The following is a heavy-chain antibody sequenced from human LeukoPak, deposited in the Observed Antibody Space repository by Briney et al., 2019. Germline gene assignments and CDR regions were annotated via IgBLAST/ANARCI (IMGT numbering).Heavy chain of an antibody. D-gene: IGHD6-6*01. CDR2: ISGGGGST. CDR3: AKDYGSSSTNWFDP. V-gene: IGHV3-23*01. J-gene: IGHJ5*02. CDR1: GFTFSTYA. Sequence: GGSLRLSCAASGFTFSTYAMSWVRQAPGKGLEWVSAISGGGGSTYYADSVKGRFTISRDNSKNTLYLQMNSLRAEDKAIYYCAKDYGSSSTNWFDPWGQGTLVTVSS.